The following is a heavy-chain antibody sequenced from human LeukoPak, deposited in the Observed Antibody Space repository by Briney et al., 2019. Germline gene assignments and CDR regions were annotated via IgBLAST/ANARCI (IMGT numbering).Heavy chain of an antibody. V-gene: IGHV4-34*01. Sequence: PSETLSLTCAVYGGSSSGYYWSWIRQPPGKGLEWIGEINHSGSTNYNPSLKSRVTISVDTSKNQFSLKLSSVTAADTAVYYCARGKYCSSTSCPAGVYGMDVWGKGTTVTVSS. CDR3: ARGKYCSSTSCPAGVYGMDV. D-gene: IGHD2-2*01. CDR2: INHSGST. CDR1: GGSSSGYY. J-gene: IGHJ6*04.